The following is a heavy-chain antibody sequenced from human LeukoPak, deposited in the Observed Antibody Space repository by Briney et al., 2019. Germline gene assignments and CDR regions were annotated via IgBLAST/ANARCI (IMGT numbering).Heavy chain of an antibody. CDR2: INHSGST. D-gene: IGHD4-17*01. Sequence: SETLSLTCAVYGGSFSGYYWSWIRQPPGKGLEWIGEINHSGSTNYNPSLKSRVTISVDTSKNQFSLKLSSVTAADTAVYYCVRARRATVTTPAARFDYWGQGTLVTVSS. CDR3: VRARRATVTTPAARFDY. CDR1: GGSFSGYY. V-gene: IGHV4-34*01. J-gene: IGHJ4*02.